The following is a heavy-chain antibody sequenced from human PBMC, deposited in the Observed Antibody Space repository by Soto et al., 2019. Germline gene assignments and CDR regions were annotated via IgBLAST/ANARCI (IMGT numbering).Heavy chain of an antibody. D-gene: IGHD6-13*01. CDR2: IYYSGST. Sequence: SETLSLTCTVSGGSVSSGSYYWSWIRQPPGKGLEWIGYIYYSGSTNYNPSLKSRVTISVDTSKNQFSLKLSSVTAADTAVYYWGRGGSSSWWGGKYNWFDPWGQGTLVTVSS. V-gene: IGHV4-61*01. J-gene: IGHJ5*02. CDR1: GGSVSSGSYY. CDR3: GRGGSSSWWGGKYNWFDP.